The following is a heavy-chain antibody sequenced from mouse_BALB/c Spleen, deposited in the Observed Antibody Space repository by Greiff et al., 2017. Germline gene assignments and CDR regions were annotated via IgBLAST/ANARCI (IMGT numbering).Heavy chain of an antibody. CDR2: IRLKSDNYAT. CDR3: TRGNYPYAMYY. V-gene: IGHV6-6*02. J-gene: IGHJ4*01. D-gene: IGHD2-1*01. Sequence: EVKLEESGGGLVQPGGSMKLSCVASGFTFSSYWMSWVRQSPEKGLEWVAEIRLKSDNYATHYAESVKGKFNISRDDSKSRLYLQMNSLRAEDTGIYYCTRGNYPYAMYYWGQGTSVTVSS. CDR1: GFTFSSYW.